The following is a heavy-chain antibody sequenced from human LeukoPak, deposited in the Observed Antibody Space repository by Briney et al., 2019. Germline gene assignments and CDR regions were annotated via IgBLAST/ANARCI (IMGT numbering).Heavy chain of an antibody. D-gene: IGHD1-26*01. Sequence: PSETLSLTCAVYGGSLSGYYWSWIRQPPGKGLEWIGEINHSGSTNYNPSLKSRVTISVDTSKNQFSLKLSSVTAADTAVYYCARGGNILKREPEDWFDPWGQGTLVAASS. V-gene: IGHV4-34*01. CDR1: GGSLSGYY. J-gene: IGHJ5*02. CDR3: ARGGNILKREPEDWFDP. CDR2: INHSGST.